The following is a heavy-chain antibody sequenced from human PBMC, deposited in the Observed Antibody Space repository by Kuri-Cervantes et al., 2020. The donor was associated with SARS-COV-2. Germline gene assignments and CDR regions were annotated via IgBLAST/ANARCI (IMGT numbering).Heavy chain of an antibody. CDR1: GYSISSGYY. V-gene: IGHV4-38-2*02. CDR3: ARNVKYRQPYYYMDV. CDR2: IYHSGST. J-gene: IGHJ6*03. Sequence: GSLRLSCTVSGYSISSGYYWGWIRQPPGKGLEWIGCIYHSGSTYYNPSLKSRVTISVDTSKNQFSLKLSSVTAADTAVYYCARNVKYRQPYYYMDVWGKGTTVTVSS. D-gene: IGHD6-6*01.